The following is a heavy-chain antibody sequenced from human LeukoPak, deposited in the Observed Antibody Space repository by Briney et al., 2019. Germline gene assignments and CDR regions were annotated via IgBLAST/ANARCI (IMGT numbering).Heavy chain of an antibody. V-gene: IGHV3-48*03. D-gene: IGHD5-12*01. CDR1: GFTFSSYE. CDR2: ISSSGSTI. CDR3: ARERGYSGYDYYFDY. J-gene: IGHJ4*02. Sequence: GGSLRLSCAASGFTFSSYEMNWVRQAPGKGLEWVSYISSSGSTIYYADSVKGRFTISRDSAKNSLYLQMNSLRAEDTAVYYCARERGYSGYDYYFDYWGQGTLVTVSS.